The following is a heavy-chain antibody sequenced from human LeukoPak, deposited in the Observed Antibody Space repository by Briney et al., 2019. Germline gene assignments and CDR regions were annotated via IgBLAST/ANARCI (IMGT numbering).Heavy chain of an antibody. J-gene: IGHJ4*02. CDR3: ARGGHYDSVWGRYRQKDGFDY. V-gene: IGHV3-48*01. CDR2: ISSSSNIR. Sequence: GVTLRRSCAASGFTFSSYSMNWVRQAPGNGLEWCLYISSSSNIRYYTDSVKGRFTSSRDNAKNSLYLQMNSLRAEDTAVYYCARGGHYDSVWGRYRQKDGFDYWGQGTLVIVSS. CDR1: GFTFSSYS. D-gene: IGHD3-16*02.